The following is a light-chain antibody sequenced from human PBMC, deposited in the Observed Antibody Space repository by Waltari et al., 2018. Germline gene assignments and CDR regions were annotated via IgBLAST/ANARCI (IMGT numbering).Light chain of an antibody. J-gene: IGLJ3*02. Sequence: QAVVTQEPSLTVSPGGTVTLTCGSSTGTVTSNHYPYWLQQKPGQAPRTLISDTNNKHSWTPARFSGSLLGGKAALTLSGAQPEDEADYYCLLSYSGTRVFGGGTRLTGL. CDR2: DTN. V-gene: IGLV7-46*01. CDR1: TGTVTSNHY. CDR3: LLSYSGTRV.